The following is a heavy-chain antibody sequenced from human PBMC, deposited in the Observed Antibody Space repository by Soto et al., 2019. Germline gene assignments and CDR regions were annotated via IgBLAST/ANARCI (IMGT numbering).Heavy chain of an antibody. D-gene: IGHD2-2*01. J-gene: IGHJ6*02. CDR2: IYYSGST. CDR1: GGSISSGGYY. V-gene: IGHV4-31*03. Sequence: SETLSLTCTVSGGSISSGGYYWSWIRQHPGKGLEWIGYIYYSGSTYYNPSLKSRVTISVDTSKNQFSLKLSSVTAADTAVYYCARDIVVVPGYYYYGMDVWGQGTTVTVSS. CDR3: ARDIVVVPGYYYYGMDV.